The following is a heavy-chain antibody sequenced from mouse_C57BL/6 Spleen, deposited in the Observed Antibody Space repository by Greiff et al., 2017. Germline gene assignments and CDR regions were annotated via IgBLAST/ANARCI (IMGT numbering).Heavy chain of an antibody. V-gene: IGHV1-18*01. CDR1: GYTFTDYN. CDR3: ARQAGTEYYFDY. Sequence: EVQLQQSGPELVKPGASVKIPCKASGYTFTDYNMDWVKQSHGKSLEWIGDINPNNGGTIYNQKFKGKATLTVDKSSSAAYMELRSLTSEDTAVYYCARQAGTEYYFDYWGQGTTLTVSS. D-gene: IGHD3-3*01. CDR2: INPNNGGT. J-gene: IGHJ2*01.